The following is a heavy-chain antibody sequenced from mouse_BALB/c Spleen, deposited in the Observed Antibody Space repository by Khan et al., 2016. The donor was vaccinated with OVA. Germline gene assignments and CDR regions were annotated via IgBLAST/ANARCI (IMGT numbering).Heavy chain of an antibody. V-gene: IGHV2-2*02. CDR2: IWSGGST. J-gene: IGHJ3*01. CDR3: ARREYRMTWFAY. Sequence: QVQLKQSGPGLVRPSQSLSITCTVSGFSLTNFGVHWVRQSPGKGLEWLGVIWSGGSTDYNATFKSRLSISKDNSKSQVFFKRNSLQANDTATYYCARREYRMTWFAYWGQGTLVTVSA. CDR1: GFSLTNFG.